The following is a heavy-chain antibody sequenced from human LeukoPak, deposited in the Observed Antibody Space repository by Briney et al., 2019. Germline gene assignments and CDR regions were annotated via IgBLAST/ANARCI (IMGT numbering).Heavy chain of an antibody. CDR3: ASSGYSSSWYYFDY. CDR1: GGTFSSYA. D-gene: IGHD6-13*01. V-gene: IGHV1-69*01. Sequence: SVKLSCKASGGTFSSYAISWVRQAPGQGLEWMGGVIPIVGTANYSQKFQVRGTITADESTSTAYMELRSLRSEDTAVYYCASSGYSSSWYYFDYWGRGTLVTVSS. CDR2: VIPIVGTA. J-gene: IGHJ4*02.